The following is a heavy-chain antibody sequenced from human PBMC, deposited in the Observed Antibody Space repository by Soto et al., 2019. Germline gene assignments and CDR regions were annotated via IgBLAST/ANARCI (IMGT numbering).Heavy chain of an antibody. V-gene: IGHV4-39*01. CDR3: ARVDTAMVIVY. J-gene: IGHJ4*02. CDR1: GGSISSSSYY. CDR2: IYYSGST. Sequence: QLQLQESGPGLVKPSETLSLTCTVSGGSISSSSYYWGWIRQPPGKGLEWMGSIYYSGSTYYNPAPKSRVTISVDTSKNQFSLELSSVTAADTAVYYCARVDTAMVIVYWGQGTLVTVSS. D-gene: IGHD5-18*01.